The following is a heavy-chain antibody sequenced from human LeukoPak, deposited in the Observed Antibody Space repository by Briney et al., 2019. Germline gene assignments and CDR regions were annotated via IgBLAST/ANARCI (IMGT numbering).Heavy chain of an antibody. CDR3: ARDSYDSSGSYFFLKLLDY. V-gene: IGHV1-18*01. CDR2: ISGYNGNT. D-gene: IGHD3-22*01. CDR1: GYTFTSYG. J-gene: IGHJ4*02. Sequence: ASVKVSCKASGYTFTSYGINWVRQAPGQGLEWMGWISGYNGNTIYAENVQGRVTMTTDTSTNTAYMELRSLRSDDTAVYYCARDSYDSSGSYFFLKLLDYWGQGTLVAVSS.